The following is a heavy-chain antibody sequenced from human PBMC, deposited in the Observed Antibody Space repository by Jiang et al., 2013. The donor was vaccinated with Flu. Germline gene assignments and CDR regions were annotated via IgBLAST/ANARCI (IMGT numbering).Heavy chain of an antibody. D-gene: IGHD3-3*01. Sequence: LLKPSETLSLTCAVYGGSFSGYYWSWIRQPPGKGLEWIGEINHSGSTNYNPSLKSRVTISVDTSKNQFSLKLSSVTAADTAVYYCARVNTIFGVVRGVLGYWGQGTLVTVSS. CDR2: INHSGST. J-gene: IGHJ4*02. V-gene: IGHV4-34*01. CDR3: ARVNTIFGVVRGVLGY. CDR1: GGSFSGYY.